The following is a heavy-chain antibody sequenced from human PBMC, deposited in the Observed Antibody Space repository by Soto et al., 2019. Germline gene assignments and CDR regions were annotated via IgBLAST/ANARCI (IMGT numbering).Heavy chain of an antibody. J-gene: IGHJ4*02. V-gene: IGHV3-23*01. Sequence: DVQLLESGGDLVQPGGSLRLSCAASGFTFSSYAMSWVRQAPGKGLEWVSSMSGAGRSSYDEDSVKGRFTISRDNSKNTLYLQMNNLRAEDTALYYCAKGPIFGVENIYDYWGQGTLVTVYS. CDR3: AKGPIFGVENIYDY. CDR2: MSGAGRSS. CDR1: GFTFSSYA. D-gene: IGHD3-3*01.